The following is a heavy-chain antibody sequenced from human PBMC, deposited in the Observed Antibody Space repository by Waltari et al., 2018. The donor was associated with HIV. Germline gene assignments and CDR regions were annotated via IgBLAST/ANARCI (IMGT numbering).Heavy chain of an antibody. CDR3: ARDSAPGLAVDDDDGEFFYYGLDV. CDR1: GGSFSGFY. D-gene: IGHD6-19*01. V-gene: IGHV4-34*01. CDR2: VNHVGRT. J-gene: IGHJ6*01. Sequence: QVHLEQWGTGLLRPSETLSLTCAVYGGSFSGFYWSWDRQSPGGGLEWIGEVNHVGRTNYSPSLKGRVTVSVDTSKNQFSLTMRSVTAADTAVYYCARDSAPGLAVDDDDGEFFYYGLDVWGQGTTVTVSS.